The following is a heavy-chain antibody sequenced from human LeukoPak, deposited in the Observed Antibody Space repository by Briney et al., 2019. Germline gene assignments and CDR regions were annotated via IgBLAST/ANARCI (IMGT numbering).Heavy chain of an antibody. J-gene: IGHJ6*02. Sequence: SVKVSCKASGGTFSSYAISWVRQAPGQGLEWMGRIIPILGIANYAQKFQGRVTITADKSTSTAYMELSSLRSEDTAVYYCARGAVAAGGMDVWGQGTTVTVSS. D-gene: IGHD6-25*01. CDR3: ARGAVAAGGMDV. CDR1: GGTFSSYA. CDR2: IIPILGIA. V-gene: IGHV1-69*04.